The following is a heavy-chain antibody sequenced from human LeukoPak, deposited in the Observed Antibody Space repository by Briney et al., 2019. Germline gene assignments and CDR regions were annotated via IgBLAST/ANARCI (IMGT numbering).Heavy chain of an antibody. CDR1: GGSISSSSYY. Sequence: SETLSLTCTVSGGSISSSSYYWGWIRQPPGKGLEWIGGFYHSGSTYYNPSLKSRVTISGDTSKNQFSVNLSSVTAADTALYYCAISSRVGGTYTGFDYWGQGTLVTVSS. V-gene: IGHV4-39*01. CDR2: FYHSGST. D-gene: IGHD1-26*01. CDR3: AISSRVGGTYTGFDY. J-gene: IGHJ4*02.